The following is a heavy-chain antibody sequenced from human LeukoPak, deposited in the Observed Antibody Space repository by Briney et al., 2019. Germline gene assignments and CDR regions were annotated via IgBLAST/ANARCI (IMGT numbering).Heavy chain of an antibody. V-gene: IGHV3-30*18. CDR3: AKDPSNNGIVGATMEWYFDY. J-gene: IGHJ4*02. CDR2: ISYDGSNK. Sequence: PGRSLRLSCAASGFTFSSYGMHWVRQAPGKGLEWVAVISYDGSNKYYADSVKGRFTISRDNSKNTLYLQMNSLRAEDTAVYYCAKDPSNNGIVGATMEWYFDYWGQGTLDTVSS. CDR1: GFTFSSYG. D-gene: IGHD1-26*01.